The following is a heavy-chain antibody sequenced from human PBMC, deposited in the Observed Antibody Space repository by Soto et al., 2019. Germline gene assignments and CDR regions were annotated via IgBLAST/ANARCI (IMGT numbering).Heavy chain of an antibody. Sequence: GGSLRLSCAASGFTFSDNYMSWVRQAPGKGLEWVSVIYSGGTTYYADSVKGRFTISRDNSKNTMYLQMNNLRAEDTAVYYCARDFVIAAAGPFDYWGQGTLVTVSS. CDR2: IYSGGTT. D-gene: IGHD6-13*01. CDR1: GFTFSDNY. J-gene: IGHJ4*02. V-gene: IGHV3-66*01. CDR3: ARDFVIAAAGPFDY.